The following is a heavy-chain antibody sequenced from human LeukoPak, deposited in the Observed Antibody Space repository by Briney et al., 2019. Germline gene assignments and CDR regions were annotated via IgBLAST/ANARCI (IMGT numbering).Heavy chain of an antibody. V-gene: IGHV3-49*03. J-gene: IGHJ4*02. D-gene: IGHD2-21*02. CDR3: TRLGGVVTAIPDY. CDR2: IRSKAYGGTT. CDR1: GFTFGDYA. Sequence: GGSLRLSCTASGFTFGDYAMSWFRQAPGKGLEWVGFIRSKAYGGTTEYAASVKGRFTISRDDSKSIAYLQMNSLKTEDTAVYYCTRLGGVVTAIPDYWGQGTLVTVSS.